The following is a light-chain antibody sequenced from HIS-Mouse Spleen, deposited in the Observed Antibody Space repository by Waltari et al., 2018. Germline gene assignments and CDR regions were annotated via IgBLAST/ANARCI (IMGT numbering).Light chain of an antibody. J-gene: IGLJ2*01. CDR2: DVS. Sequence: QSALTQPAPVSGSPGQSITISCTGTRSDVGGYNYVSWYQQHPGKAPKLMIYDVSNRPSGVSNRFSGSKSGNTASLTISGLQAEDEADYYCSSYTSSSTLVFGGGTKLTVL. CDR3: SSYTSSSTLV. V-gene: IGLV2-14*03. CDR1: RSDVGGYNY.